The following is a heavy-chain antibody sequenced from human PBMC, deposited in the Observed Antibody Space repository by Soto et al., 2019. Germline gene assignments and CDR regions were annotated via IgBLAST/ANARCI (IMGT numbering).Heavy chain of an antibody. CDR3: ARRLLSRS. CDR1: GGSFSGYY. J-gene: IGHJ5*02. D-gene: IGHD3-10*01. Sequence: PSETLSLTCAVYGGSFSGYYWSWIRQPPGKGLEWIGEINHSGSTNYNPSLKSRVTISVDTSKNQFSLKLSSVTAADTAVYYCARRLLSRSWGQGTLVTVSS. CDR2: INHSGST. V-gene: IGHV4-34*01.